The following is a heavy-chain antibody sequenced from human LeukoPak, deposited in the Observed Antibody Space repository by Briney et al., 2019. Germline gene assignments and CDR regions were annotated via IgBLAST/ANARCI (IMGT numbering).Heavy chain of an antibody. V-gene: IGHV3-7*03. CDR3: AKERAGYTNPYYFDY. J-gene: IGHJ4*02. CDR2: MNEDGSGR. D-gene: IGHD3-16*02. CDR1: GFTFTSAW. Sequence: GGSLRLSCAASGFTFTSAWMSWLRQTPEKGLEWVAHMNEDGSGRFYVDSAKGRFTISRDDTQNSVYLQMNSLRVEDTAVYYCAKERAGYTNPYYFDYWGQGTLVTVSS.